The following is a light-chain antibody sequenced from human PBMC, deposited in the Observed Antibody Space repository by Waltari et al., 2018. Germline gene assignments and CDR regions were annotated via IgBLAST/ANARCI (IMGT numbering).Light chain of an antibody. CDR1: SSDVGGYNS. V-gene: IGLV2-14*03. J-gene: IGLJ2*01. CDR2: DVS. CDR3: SSYISSSTLEL. Sequence: QSALTQPASVSGSPGQSITIPCTGTSSDVGGYNSVPWYQQHPGKAPKLMFYDVSNRPSGVSNRFSGSKSGNTASLTISGLQAEDEADYYCSSYISSSTLELFGGGTSLTVL.